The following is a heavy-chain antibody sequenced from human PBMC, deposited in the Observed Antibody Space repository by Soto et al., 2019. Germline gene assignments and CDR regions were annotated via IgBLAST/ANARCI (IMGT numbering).Heavy chain of an antibody. D-gene: IGHD5-18*01. Sequence: ASVKVSCKASGYTFTSYGISWVRQAPGQGLEWMGWISASNGNTNYAQKLQGRVTMTTDTSTSTVYMELSSLRSEDTAVYYCARARGYTFGYNYFDPWGQGTLVTVSS. J-gene: IGHJ5*02. CDR2: ISASNGNT. V-gene: IGHV1-18*04. CDR3: ARARGYTFGYNYFDP. CDR1: GYTFTSYG.